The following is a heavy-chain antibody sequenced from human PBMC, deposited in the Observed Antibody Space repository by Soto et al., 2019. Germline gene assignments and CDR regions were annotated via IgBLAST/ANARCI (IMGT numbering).Heavy chain of an antibody. CDR3: ARPERYCSSTSCLWGYYYYGMDV. V-gene: IGHV1-18*01. D-gene: IGHD2-2*01. CDR2: ISAYNGNT. Sequence: ASVKGSCKASGYTFTSYGISWVRQAPGQGLEWMGWISAYNGNTNYAQKLQGRVTMTTDTSTSTAYMELRSLRSDDTAVYYCARPERYCSSTSCLWGYYYYGMDVWGQGTTVTVSS. CDR1: GYTFTSYG. J-gene: IGHJ6*02.